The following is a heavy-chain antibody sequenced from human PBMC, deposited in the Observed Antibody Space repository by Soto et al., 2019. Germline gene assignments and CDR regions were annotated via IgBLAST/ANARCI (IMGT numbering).Heavy chain of an antibody. D-gene: IGHD5-12*01. Sequence: GGSLRLSCAASGFTFSSYAMHWVRQAPGKGLEWVAVISYDGSNKYYADSVKGRFTISRDNSKNTLYLQMNSLRAEDTAVYYCARDGGYSGYDKNYYYYYGMDVWGQGTTVTVSS. V-gene: IGHV3-30-3*01. J-gene: IGHJ6*02. CDR1: GFTFSSYA. CDR2: ISYDGSNK. CDR3: ARDGGYSGYDKNYYYYYGMDV.